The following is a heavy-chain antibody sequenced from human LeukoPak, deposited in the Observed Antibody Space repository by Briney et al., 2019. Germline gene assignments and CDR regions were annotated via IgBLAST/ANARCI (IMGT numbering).Heavy chain of an antibody. D-gene: IGHD3-22*01. CDR3: ARGVSSTMIVVDLRPPVVLVH. CDR2: IRYDGSNK. V-gene: IGHV3-30*02. J-gene: IGHJ4*02. CDR1: GFTFSSYG. Sequence: GGSLRLSCAASGFTFSSYGMHWVRQAPGKGLEWVAFIRYDGSNKYYADSVKGRFTISRDNSKNTLYLQMNSLRAEDTAVYYCARGVSSTMIVVDLRPPVVLVHWGQGTLVTVSS.